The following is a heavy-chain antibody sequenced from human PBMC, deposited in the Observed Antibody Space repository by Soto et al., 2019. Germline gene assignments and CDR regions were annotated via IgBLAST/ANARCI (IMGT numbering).Heavy chain of an antibody. D-gene: IGHD2-2*01. CDR2: FDPEDGET. J-gene: IGHJ3*02. CDR3: ATGGNCSSTSCYPDAFGI. CDR1: GYTITDLS. Sequence: ASVKASCTVCGYTITDLSMHCVRQAPGKGLEWMGGFDPEDGETIYAQKFQGRVTMTEDTSTDTAYMELSSLRSEDTAVYYCATGGNCSSTSCYPDAFGIWGQGTMVTVSS. V-gene: IGHV1-24*01.